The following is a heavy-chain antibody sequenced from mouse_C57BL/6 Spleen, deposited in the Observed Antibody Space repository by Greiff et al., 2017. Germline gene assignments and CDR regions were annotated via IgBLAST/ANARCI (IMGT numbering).Heavy chain of an antibody. CDR1: GFSFTSYG. J-gene: IGHJ2*01. CDR2: IWRDGST. Sequence: VQGVASGPGLVAPSQSLSITCTVSGFSFTSYGVHWVRQPPGKGLEWLVVIWRDGSTTYNPAFKSRLSISKDNSKSQVFLKMNSLQTDDTAMYYCARHHGNYYFDDWGQGTTLTVSS. CDR3: ARHHGNYYFDD. V-gene: IGHV2-6-1*01. D-gene: IGHD2-1*01.